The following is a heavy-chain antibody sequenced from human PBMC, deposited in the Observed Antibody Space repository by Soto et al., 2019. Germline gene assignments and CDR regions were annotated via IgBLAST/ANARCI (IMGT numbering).Heavy chain of an antibody. CDR3: ASVVRGVVNWFDP. J-gene: IGHJ5*02. CDR1: GDTFANFG. V-gene: IGHV1-18*01. Sequence: HLVQSGPEVKRPGASITVSCKTSGDTFANFGLSWVRQAPGQGLEWMGWIATYNNNKNYAQKFQGRLTLTTDTSTSTAYMELESLGYDDTAVYYCASVVRGVVNWFDPCGQGTLVTVSS. CDR2: IATYNNNK. D-gene: IGHD3-10*01.